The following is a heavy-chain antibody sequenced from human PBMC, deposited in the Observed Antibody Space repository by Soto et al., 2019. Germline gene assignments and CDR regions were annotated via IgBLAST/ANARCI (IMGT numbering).Heavy chain of an antibody. CDR3: TSLVRTTNEY. Sequence: EVQLVESGGGLVKPGESLRLSCAASGFTFINTWMNWVRQAPGKGPEWVGRVPTTREGGTTKYAALATGRFRISRDDYINMVYLQMNILKIENTAVYYCTSLVRTTNEYWGQGTLVTVSS. CDR1: GFTFINTW. CDR2: VPTTREGGTT. D-gene: IGHD1-1*01. J-gene: IGHJ4*02. V-gene: IGHV3-15*07.